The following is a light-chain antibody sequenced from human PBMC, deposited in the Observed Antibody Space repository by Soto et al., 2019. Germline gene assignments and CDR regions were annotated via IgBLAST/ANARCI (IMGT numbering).Light chain of an antibody. CDR1: QSVSSN. CDR2: GAS. J-gene: IGKJ1*01. CDR3: QQYNNWPRT. V-gene: IGKV3-15*01. Sequence: EIVMTQSPGTLSVSPGERATLSCRASQSVSSNLAWYQQKPGQAPRLLIYGASTRATGIPDRFSGSGSGTEFTLTISSLQSEDFGVYYCQQYNNWPRTFGRGTKVEIK.